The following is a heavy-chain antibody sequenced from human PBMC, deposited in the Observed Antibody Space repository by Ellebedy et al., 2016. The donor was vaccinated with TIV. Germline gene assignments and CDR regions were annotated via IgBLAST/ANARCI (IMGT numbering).Heavy chain of an antibody. CDR1: GYTFTGYY. CDR3: ARATTVTTLDY. D-gene: IGHD4-17*01. Sequence: ASVKVSCXASGYTFTGYYMHWVRQAPGQGLEWMGWINPNSGGTNYAQKFQGWVTMTRDTSISTAYMELSRLRSDDTAVYYCARATTVTTLDYWGQGTLVTVSS. CDR2: INPNSGGT. V-gene: IGHV1-2*04. J-gene: IGHJ4*02.